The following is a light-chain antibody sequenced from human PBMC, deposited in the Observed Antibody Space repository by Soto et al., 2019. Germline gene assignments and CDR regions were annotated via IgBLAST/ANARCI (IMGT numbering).Light chain of an antibody. CDR1: SSDIGSYNH. Sequence: SVLTQPAYVSGSPGQSITISCSGTSSDIGSYNHVAWYQQFTGKSPKLMIYAVSDRPPGVSDRFSGSKAGITASLTISGLQTEDEADYYCISYTDRQSYLCGTGTKVTVL. V-gene: IGLV2-14*03. J-gene: IGLJ1*01. CDR2: AVS. CDR3: ISYTDRQSYL.